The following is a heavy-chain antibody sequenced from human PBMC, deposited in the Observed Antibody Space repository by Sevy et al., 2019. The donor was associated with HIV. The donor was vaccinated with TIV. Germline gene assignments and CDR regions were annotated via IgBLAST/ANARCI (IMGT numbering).Heavy chain of an antibody. Sequence: GGSLRLSCAASGFTFSSYAMHWVRQAPGKGLEWVAVISYDGSNKYYADSVKRRFTISRDESKNTLYLQMNRRRAEDTAVYYCARGQLGRGGGIDYWGQGTLVTVSS. V-gene: IGHV3-30-3*01. CDR3: ARGQLGRGGGIDY. CDR2: ISYDGSNK. D-gene: IGHD6-6*01. J-gene: IGHJ4*02. CDR1: GFTFSSYA.